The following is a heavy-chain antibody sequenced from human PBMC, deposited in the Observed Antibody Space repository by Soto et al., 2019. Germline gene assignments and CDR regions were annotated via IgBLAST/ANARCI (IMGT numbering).Heavy chain of an antibody. J-gene: IGHJ4*02. CDR2: VYNSGST. CDR1: GFSISTTY. D-gene: IGHD6-19*01. V-gene: IGHV4-59*01. CDR3: ARIPYSSASFDY. Sequence: SETLSLTCTVSGFSISTTYWSRVRQSPGKGLEWIGYVYNSGSTSYNPSLKSRVTISVDTSKNQFSLRLRSVTAADTAIYYCARIPYSSASFDYWGQGNLVTVSS.